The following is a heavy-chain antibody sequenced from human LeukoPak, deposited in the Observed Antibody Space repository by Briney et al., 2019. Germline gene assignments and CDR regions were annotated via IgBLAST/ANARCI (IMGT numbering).Heavy chain of an antibody. CDR2: IYYSGST. Sequence: SQTLSLTCTVSGGSISSGGYYWSWIRQHPGKGLEWIGYIYYSGSTYYNPSLKSRATISVDTSKNQFSLKLSSVTAADTAVYYCARDSHRYYGMDVWGQGTTVTVSS. J-gene: IGHJ6*02. CDR3: ARDSHRYYGMDV. CDR1: GGSISSGGYY. V-gene: IGHV4-31*03.